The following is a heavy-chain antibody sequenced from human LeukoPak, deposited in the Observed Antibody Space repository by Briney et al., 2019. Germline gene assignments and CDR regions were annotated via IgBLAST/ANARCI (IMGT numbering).Heavy chain of an antibody. CDR2: IYGGPNA. V-gene: IGHV3-53*01. CDR3: AREIGQLGGAFDI. Sequence: GGSLRLSCAASGFTVSTVYMTWVRQAPGKGLEWVSVIYGGPNASYADSVKDRFTISRDNPKNTLNLQMNSLRAEDTAVYYCAREIGQLGGAFDIWGQGTMVTVSS. D-gene: IGHD7-27*01. J-gene: IGHJ3*02. CDR1: GFTVSTVY.